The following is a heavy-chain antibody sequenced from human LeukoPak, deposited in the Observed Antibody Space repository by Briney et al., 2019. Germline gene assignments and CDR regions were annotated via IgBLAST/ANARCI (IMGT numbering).Heavy chain of an antibody. V-gene: IGHV3-48*03. D-gene: IGHD3-10*01. CDR1: GFTFSSYE. Sequence: GGSLRLSCAASGFTFSSYEMNWVRQAPGKGLEWVSYISSSGSTIYYADSVKGRFTISRDNSMNTLYLEMNSLEAEDTAVYYCAKDSWYYYGSGSYVEYWGQGTLVIVSS. CDR3: AKDSWYYYGSGSYVEY. CDR2: ISSSGSTI. J-gene: IGHJ4*02.